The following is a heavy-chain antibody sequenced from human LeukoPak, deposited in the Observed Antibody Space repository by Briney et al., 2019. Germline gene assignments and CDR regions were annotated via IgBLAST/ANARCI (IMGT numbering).Heavy chain of an antibody. J-gene: IGHJ4*02. CDR3: AKDLLRENY. CDR2: ISYDGSNK. Sequence: PGGSLRLSCAASGFTFSSYGMHWVRQAPGKGLEWVAVISYDGSNKYYADSVKGRFTISRDNSKNTLYLQMNSLRAEDTAVYYCAKDLLRENYWGQGTLVTVSS. D-gene: IGHD3-10*01. CDR1: GFTFSSYG. V-gene: IGHV3-30*18.